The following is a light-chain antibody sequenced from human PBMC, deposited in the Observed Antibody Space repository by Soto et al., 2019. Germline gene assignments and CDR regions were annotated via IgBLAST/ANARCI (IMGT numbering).Light chain of an antibody. CDR2: WAS. CDR3: QQYFHAPIT. J-gene: IGKJ5*01. CDR1: QSLFYSSNNKDY. Sequence: DIVMTQTPDSLAVSLGERATINCKSSQSLFYSSNNKDYLAWYQHKPGQSPKLVIYWASSRESGVPDRFSGSGSGTDFTLTISSLQAEDVAVYYCQQYFHAPITFGQVTRLKIK. V-gene: IGKV4-1*01.